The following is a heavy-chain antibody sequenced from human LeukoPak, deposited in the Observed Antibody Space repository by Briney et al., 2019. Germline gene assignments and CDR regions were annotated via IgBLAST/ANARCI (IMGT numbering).Heavy chain of an antibody. CDR1: GFAFGSYA. CDR2: ISYDGSNK. CDR3: AREWLHCSGGSCFDY. Sequence: GGSLRLSCAASGFAFGSYAMHWVRQAPGKGLEWVAVISYDGSNKYYADSVKGRFTISRDNSKNTLYLQMNSLRAEDTAVYYCAREWLHCSGGSCFDYWGQGTLVTVSS. V-gene: IGHV3-30*04. J-gene: IGHJ4*02. D-gene: IGHD2-15*01.